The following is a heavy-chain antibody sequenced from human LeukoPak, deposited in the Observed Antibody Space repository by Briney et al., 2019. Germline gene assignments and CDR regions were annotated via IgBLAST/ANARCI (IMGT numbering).Heavy chain of an antibody. J-gene: IGHJ6*02. Sequence: SETLSLTCTVSGGSISSYYGSWIRQPAGKGLEWIGRIYTSGSTNYNPSLKSRVTMSVDTSKNQFSLKLSSVTAADTAVYYCARGFYSMVSSYYYYGMDVWGQGTTVTVSS. V-gene: IGHV4-4*07. CDR3: ARGFYSMVSSYYYYGMDV. D-gene: IGHD4-11*01. CDR1: GGSISSYY. CDR2: IYTSGST.